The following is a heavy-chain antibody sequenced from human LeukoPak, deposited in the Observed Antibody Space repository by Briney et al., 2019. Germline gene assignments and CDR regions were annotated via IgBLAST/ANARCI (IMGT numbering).Heavy chain of an antibody. V-gene: IGHV3-30*02. D-gene: IGHD6-19*01. J-gene: IGHJ3*02. CDR1: GFTFSSYG. CDR2: IRYDGSNK. Sequence: GGSLRLSCAASGFTFSSYGMHWVRQAPGKGLEWVAFIRYDGSNKYYADSVKGRFTISRDNSKNTLYLQMNSLRAEDTAVYYCAKELEWLAIGGAFDIWGQGTMVTVSS. CDR3: AKELEWLAIGGAFDI.